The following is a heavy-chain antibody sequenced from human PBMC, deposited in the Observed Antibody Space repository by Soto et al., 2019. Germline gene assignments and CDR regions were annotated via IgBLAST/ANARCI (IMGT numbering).Heavy chain of an antibody. V-gene: IGHV4-39*01. D-gene: IGHD3-22*01. Sequence: QLQLQESGPGLVKPSENLSLTCTVSGGSISSSSYYWGWIRQPPGKGLEWIGSIYYSGSTYYNPSLKSRVTISVDTSKNQFSLKLSSVTAADTAVYYCARTMIVSEGGFDYWGQGTLVTVSS. J-gene: IGHJ4*02. CDR3: ARTMIVSEGGFDY. CDR1: GGSISSSSYY. CDR2: IYYSGST.